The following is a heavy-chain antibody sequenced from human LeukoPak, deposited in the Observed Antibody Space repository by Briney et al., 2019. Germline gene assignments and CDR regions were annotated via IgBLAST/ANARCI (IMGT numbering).Heavy chain of an antibody. CDR3: ARDSQDYADDLVYYYYYMDV. CDR1: GGSVISGSYY. Sequence: PSETLSLTCTVSGGSVISGSYYWGWIRQPAGKGLEWIGHIYTTGNTNYNPSLKSRVTISIDTSKNQFSLKLSSVTAADSARYFCARDSQDYADDLVYYYYYMDVWGKGTTVTVSS. V-gene: IGHV4-61*09. CDR2: IYTTGNT. D-gene: IGHD4-17*01. J-gene: IGHJ6*03.